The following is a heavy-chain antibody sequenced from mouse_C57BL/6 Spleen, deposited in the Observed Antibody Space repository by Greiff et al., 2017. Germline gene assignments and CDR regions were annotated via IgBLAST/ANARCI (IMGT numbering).Heavy chain of an antibody. CDR3: ARGLLRGYFDY. CDR2: INPNNGGT. V-gene: IGHV1-22*01. CDR1: GYTFTDYN. J-gene: IGHJ2*01. Sequence: EVQLQQSGPELVKPGASVKMSCKASGYTFTDYNMHWVKQSHGKSLEWIGYINPNNGGTSYNQKFKGKATLTVNKSSSTAYMELRSLTSEDSAVYDCARGLLRGYFDYWGQGTTLTVSS. D-gene: IGHD2-3*01.